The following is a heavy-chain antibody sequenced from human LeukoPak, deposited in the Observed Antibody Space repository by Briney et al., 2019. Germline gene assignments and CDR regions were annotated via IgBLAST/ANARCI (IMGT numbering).Heavy chain of an antibody. V-gene: IGHV3-30*18. CDR1: GFTFSSYG. D-gene: IGHD3-22*01. Sequence: PGGSLRLSCAASGFTFSSYGMHWVRQAPGKGLEWVAVISYDGSNKYYADSVKGRFTIYRHNSKNTLYMQMNSLRAEDTAVYYCAKDVHDSSGYDYWGQGTLVTVSS. J-gene: IGHJ4*02. CDR3: AKDVHDSSGYDY. CDR2: ISYDGSNK.